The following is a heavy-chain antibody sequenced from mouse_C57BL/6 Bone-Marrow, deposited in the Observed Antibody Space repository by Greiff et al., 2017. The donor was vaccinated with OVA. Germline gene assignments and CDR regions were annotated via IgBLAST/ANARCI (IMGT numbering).Heavy chain of an antibody. Sequence: VQLQQSGPELVRPGASVKISCKASGYTFTDYYMNWVKQSHGKSLEWIGDINPNNGGTSYNQKFKGKATLTVDKSSSTAYMELRSLTSEDSAVYYCARVSDYDYAMDYWGQGTSVTVSS. CDR3: ARVSDYDYAMDY. D-gene: IGHD2-4*01. CDR1: GYTFTDYY. V-gene: IGHV1-26*01. CDR2: INPNNGGT. J-gene: IGHJ4*01.